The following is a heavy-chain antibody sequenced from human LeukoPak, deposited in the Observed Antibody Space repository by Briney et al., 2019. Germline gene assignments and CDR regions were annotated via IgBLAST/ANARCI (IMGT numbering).Heavy chain of an antibody. V-gene: IGHV3-48*01. CDR1: RFTFSGYS. Sequence: SGGSLRLSCAASRFTFSGYSMIWVRQAPGKGLEWVSYISSSSSIIYYADSVKGRFTISRDNAKNSLYLQMNSLRAEDTAVYYCARVLEAASFDYWGQGILVTVSS. CDR3: ARVLEAASFDY. J-gene: IGHJ4*02. CDR2: ISSSSSII. D-gene: IGHD6-25*01.